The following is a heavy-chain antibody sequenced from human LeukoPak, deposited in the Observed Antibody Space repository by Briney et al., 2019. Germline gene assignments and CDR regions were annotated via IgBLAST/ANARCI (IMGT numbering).Heavy chain of an antibody. V-gene: IGHV3-30*18. CDR3: AKVWERVDY. D-gene: IGHD1-26*01. CDR1: GFTFSSYG. J-gene: IGHJ4*02. CDR2: ISYDGSNK. Sequence: QPGGSLRLSCAASGFTFSSYGMHWVRQAPGKGLEWVAVISYDGSNKYYADSVKGRFTISRDNSKNTLYLQMNSLRAEDTAVYYCAKVWERVDYWGQGTLVTVSS.